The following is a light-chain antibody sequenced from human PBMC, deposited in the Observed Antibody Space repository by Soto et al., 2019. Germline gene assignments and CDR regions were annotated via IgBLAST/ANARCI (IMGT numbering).Light chain of an antibody. CDR3: QQFSSSPLT. CDR2: DAS. V-gene: IGKV3-20*01. J-gene: IGKJ4*01. Sequence: DMVMTQSPATLSVSPGERATLSCRGSQTVRNNYLAWYQQKPGQAPRLLIYDASSRATGIPERFSGGGSGTDFTLTISRLQPEDFAVYYCQQFSSSPLTFGGGTQVDIK. CDR1: QTVRNNY.